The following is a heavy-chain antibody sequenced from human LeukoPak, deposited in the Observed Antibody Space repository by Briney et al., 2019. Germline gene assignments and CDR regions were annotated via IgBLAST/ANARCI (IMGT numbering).Heavy chain of an antibody. J-gene: IGHJ4*02. CDR2: IYSGGST. CDR1: GFTVSSNY. CDR3: ARDGAMDGPDFDY. Sequence: GGSLRLSCAASGFTVSSNYMSWVRQAPGKGLEWVSIIYSGGSTYYADSVKGRFTISRDNSKNSLYLQMNSLRDEDTAVYSCARDGAMDGPDFDYWGQGTLVTVSS. D-gene: IGHD5-18*01. V-gene: IGHV3-53*01.